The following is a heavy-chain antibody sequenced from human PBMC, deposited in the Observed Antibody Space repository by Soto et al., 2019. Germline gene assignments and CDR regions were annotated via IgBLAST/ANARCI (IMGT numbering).Heavy chain of an antibody. CDR2: IYYSGST. D-gene: IGHD2-2*01. CDR3: ARVEVVPAAIAYNWFDP. J-gene: IGHJ5*02. Sequence: PSETLSLTCTVSGGSVSSYYWSWIRQHPGRGLEWIGYIYYSGSTYYNPSLKSRVTISVDTSKNQFSLKPSSVTAADTAVYYCARVEVVPAAIAYNWFDPWGQGTLVTVSS. CDR1: GGSVSSYY. V-gene: IGHV4-31*02.